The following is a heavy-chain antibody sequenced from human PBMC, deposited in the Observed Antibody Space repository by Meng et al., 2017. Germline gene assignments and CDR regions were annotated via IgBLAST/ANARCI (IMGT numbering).Heavy chain of an antibody. Sequence: LQVRERGPGLVKPSETLSLPCTVSGGSSSSSSYYWSWIRQPPGKGLEWIGSIYYSGSTYYNPSLKSRVTISVDTSKNQFSLKLSSVTAADTAVYYCARGRVVNWFDPWGQGTLVTVSS. CDR1: GGSSSSSSYY. V-gene: IGHV4-39*07. J-gene: IGHJ5*02. D-gene: IGHD2-15*01. CDR2: IYYSGST. CDR3: ARGRVVNWFDP.